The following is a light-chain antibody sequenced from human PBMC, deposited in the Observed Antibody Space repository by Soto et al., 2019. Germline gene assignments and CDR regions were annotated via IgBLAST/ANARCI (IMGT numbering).Light chain of an antibody. CDR3: LQYHSHPFT. J-gene: IGKJ3*01. CDR1: QDITNE. Sequence: DIQMTPSPSSLSASVGDRITITCRASQDITNELGWFQQQPGKAPKSLIYDATSLQSGVPSRYNGSGSGTEFSLIISSQQPEDFAAYHCLQYHSHPFTLGPGTKVDI. V-gene: IGKV1-16*01. CDR2: DAT.